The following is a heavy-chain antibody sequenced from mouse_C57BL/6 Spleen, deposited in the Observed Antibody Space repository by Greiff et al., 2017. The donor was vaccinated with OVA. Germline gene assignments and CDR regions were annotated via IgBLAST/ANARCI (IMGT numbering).Heavy chain of an antibody. D-gene: IGHD1-1*01. Sequence: QVHVKQSGAELVRPGTSVKMSCKASGYTFTNYWIGWAKQRPGHGLEWIGDIYPGGGYTNYNEKFKGKATLTADKSSSTAYMQFSSLTSEDSAIYYCAREDLYGSSYDWYFDVWGTGTTVTVSS. V-gene: IGHV1-63*01. CDR1: GYTFTNYW. J-gene: IGHJ1*03. CDR3: AREDLYGSSYDWYFDV. CDR2: IYPGGGYT.